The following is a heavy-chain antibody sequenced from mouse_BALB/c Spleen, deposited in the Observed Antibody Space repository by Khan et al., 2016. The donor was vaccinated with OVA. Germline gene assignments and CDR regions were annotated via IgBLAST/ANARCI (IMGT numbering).Heavy chain of an antibody. D-gene: IGHD2-12*01. CDR2: IDYSGNT. V-gene: IGHV3-2*02. J-gene: IGHJ2*01. CDR1: GYSITSDYA. Sequence: EVQLQESGPDLVKPSQSLSLTCTVTGYSITSDYAWNWIRQFPGNILEWMGYIDYSGNTNYNPSLKSRISLTRETSKNQFFLQLYSVTAEDTSTYYCAKDIYDGTYFDYWGQGTTLTVSS. CDR3: AKDIYDGTYFDY.